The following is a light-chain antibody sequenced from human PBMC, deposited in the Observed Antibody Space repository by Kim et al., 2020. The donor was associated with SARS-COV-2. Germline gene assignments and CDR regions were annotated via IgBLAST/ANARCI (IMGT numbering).Light chain of an antibody. V-gene: IGLV1-51*01. CDR1: SSNIGDNY. CDR2: DNN. J-gene: IGLJ2*01. CDR3: GTWDNGLNTVV. Sequence: GKKVTISCSGCSSNIGDNYVSWYQQFPGTVPKPLIYDNNKRPSGIPDRFSGSKSGTSATLGITGLQTGDEADFYCGTWDNGLNTVVFGGGTQLTVL.